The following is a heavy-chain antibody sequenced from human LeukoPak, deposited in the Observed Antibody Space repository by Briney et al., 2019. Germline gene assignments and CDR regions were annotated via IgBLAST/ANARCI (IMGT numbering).Heavy chain of an antibody. Sequence: GGSLRLSCAASGFTVITNDMTWVRQAPGKGLEWVSVLYSDGNTKYADSVQGQFTISRDNSKNTLYLEMNSLSPDDTAVYYCARGVEPLAANTLAYWGQGTLVTVSS. CDR2: LYSDGNT. CDR1: GFTVITND. CDR3: ARGVEPLAANTLAY. V-gene: IGHV3-53*01. J-gene: IGHJ4*02. D-gene: IGHD1-14*01.